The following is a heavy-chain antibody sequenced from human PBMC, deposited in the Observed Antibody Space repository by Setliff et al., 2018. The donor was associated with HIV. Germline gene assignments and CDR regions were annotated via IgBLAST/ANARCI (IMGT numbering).Heavy chain of an antibody. CDR3: ARDRGAVAGDLDYFDS. J-gene: IGHJ4*02. V-gene: IGHV3-74*03. Sequence: PGESLKISCAASGFAFSTYWMHWVRQAPGKGLVWVSHINDDVTNTKYADSVKGRFTISRDNAKNTVYLQMNSLRAEDTAVYYCARDRGAVAGDLDYFDSWGQGTLVTVSS. D-gene: IGHD6-13*01. CDR1: GFAFSTYW. CDR2: INDDVTNT.